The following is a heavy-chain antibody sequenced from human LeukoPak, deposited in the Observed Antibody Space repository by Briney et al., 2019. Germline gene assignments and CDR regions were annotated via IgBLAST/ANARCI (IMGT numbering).Heavy chain of an antibody. Sequence: PGGSLRLSCAASGFTFSSYSMNWVRQAPGKGLEWVSSISSSSSYIYYADSVKGRFTISRDNAKNSLYLQMNSLRAEDTAVYYCARGGYYYDSSCFTPTDYWGQGTLVTVSS. CDR2: ISSSSSYI. V-gene: IGHV3-21*01. D-gene: IGHD3-22*01. CDR1: GFTFSSYS. J-gene: IGHJ4*02. CDR3: ARGGYYYDSSCFTPTDY.